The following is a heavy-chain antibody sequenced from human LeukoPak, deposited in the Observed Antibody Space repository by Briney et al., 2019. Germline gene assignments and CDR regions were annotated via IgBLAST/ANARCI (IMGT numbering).Heavy chain of an antibody. CDR3: ARGYPPAWYSTFDYYFDY. D-gene: IGHD6-13*01. CDR2: INHSGST. V-gene: IGHV4-34*01. CDR1: GGSFSGYC. J-gene: IGHJ4*02. Sequence: SETLSLTCAVYGGSFSGYCWSWIRQPPGKGLEWIGEINHSGSTNYNPSLKSRVTISVDTSKNQFSLKLSSVTAADTAVYYCARGYPPAWYSTFDYYFDYWGQGTLVTVSS.